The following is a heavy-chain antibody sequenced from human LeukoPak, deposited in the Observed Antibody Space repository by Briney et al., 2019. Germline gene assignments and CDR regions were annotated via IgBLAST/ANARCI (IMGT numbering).Heavy chain of an antibody. CDR3: ARDYYGSGSYYRYFDY. CDR1: GGSISSGGYY. Sequence: SQTLSLTCTVSGGSISSGGYYWSWIRQHPGKGLEWLGYIYYSGSTYYNPSLKSRVTISVDTSKNQFSLKLSSVTAADTAVYYCARDYYGSGSYYRYFDYWGQGTLVTVSS. V-gene: IGHV4-31*03. J-gene: IGHJ4*02. D-gene: IGHD3-10*01. CDR2: IYYSGST.